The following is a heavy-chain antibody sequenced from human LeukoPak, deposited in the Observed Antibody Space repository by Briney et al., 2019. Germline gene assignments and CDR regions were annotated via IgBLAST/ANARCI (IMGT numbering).Heavy chain of an antibody. CDR3: GRAARSLFDY. V-gene: IGHV4-34*01. D-gene: IGHD6-6*01. CDR2: INHSGST. CDR1: GGSFSGYY. Sequence: PSETLSLTCAVYGGSFSGYYWSWIRQPPGKGLEWIGEINHSGSTNYNPSLKSRVSISVDTSKNQFSLRLSSVTAADTAVYYCGRAARSLFDYWGQGTLVTVSS. J-gene: IGHJ4*02.